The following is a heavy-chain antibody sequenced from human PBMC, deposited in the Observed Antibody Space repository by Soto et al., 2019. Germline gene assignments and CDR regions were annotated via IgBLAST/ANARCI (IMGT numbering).Heavy chain of an antibody. CDR1: GGSVSSGSYY. Sequence: SETLSLTCTVSGGSVSSGSYYWSWIRQPPGKGLEWIGYIYYSGSTNYNPSLKSRVTISVDTSKNQFSLKLSSVTAVDTAVYYCARHYYDSSGYYNFDYWGQGTLVTVSS. D-gene: IGHD3-22*01. V-gene: IGHV4-61*01. CDR2: IYYSGST. J-gene: IGHJ4*02. CDR3: ARHYYDSSGYYNFDY.